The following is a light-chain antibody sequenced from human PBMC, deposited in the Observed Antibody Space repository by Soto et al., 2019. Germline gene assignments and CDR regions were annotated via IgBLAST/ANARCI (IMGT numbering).Light chain of an antibody. CDR3: QQSESSQWT. CDR1: QSVSSN. Sequence: EIGMTQSPSTLSVYQGERATLSCRASQSVSSNLAWYQQKPGQAPTLLLYGASTRATGIPARFSGSGSGTELTLTISRLDPEDFAVYYCQQSESSQWTFGQGTKVDI. CDR2: GAS. J-gene: IGKJ1*01. V-gene: IGKV3-15*01.